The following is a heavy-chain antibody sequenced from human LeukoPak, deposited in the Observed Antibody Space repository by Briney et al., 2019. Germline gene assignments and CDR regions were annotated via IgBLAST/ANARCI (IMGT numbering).Heavy chain of an antibody. CDR1: GYTFTSYA. V-gene: IGHV1-3*01. D-gene: IGHD1-26*01. Sequence: ASVKVSCKASGYTFTSYAMHWVRQAPGQRLEWKGWINAGNGNTKYSQKFQGRVTITRDTSASTAYMELSSLRSEDTAVYYCASLTSGWELLNYHYYGMDVWGQGTTVTVSS. CDR2: INAGNGNT. CDR3: ASLTSGWELLNYHYYGMDV. J-gene: IGHJ6*02.